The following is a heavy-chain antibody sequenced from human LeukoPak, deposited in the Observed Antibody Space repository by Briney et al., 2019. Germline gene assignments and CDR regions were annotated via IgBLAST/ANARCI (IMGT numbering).Heavy chain of an antibody. V-gene: IGHV1-2*02. CDR2: ISPNRGGT. D-gene: IGHD1-26*01. Sequence: ASVKVSCKASGYTFTGYYMHWVRQAPRQGLEWMGWISPNRGGTNHAQKLQGQVTMTRDTSISKAHMELSRLRSDDTGQYYCARHRGLWELPYYFYYWGQGNLVTVSS. CDR1: GYTFTGYY. CDR3: ARHRGLWELPYYFYY. J-gene: IGHJ4*02.